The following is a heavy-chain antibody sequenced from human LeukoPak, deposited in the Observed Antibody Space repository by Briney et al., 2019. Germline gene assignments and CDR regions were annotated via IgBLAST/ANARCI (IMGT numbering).Heavy chain of an antibody. J-gene: IGHJ5*02. CDR2: ISAYNGNT. Sequence: VASVKVSCKASGYTFTSYGISWVRQAPGQGLEWMGWISAYNGNTNYAQKLQGRVTMTTDTSTSTAYMELRSLRSDDTAVYYCARVLPSGLWFGELYSGNWFDPWGQGTLVTVSS. D-gene: IGHD3-10*01. CDR1: GYTFTSYG. V-gene: IGHV1-18*01. CDR3: ARVLPSGLWFGELYSGNWFDP.